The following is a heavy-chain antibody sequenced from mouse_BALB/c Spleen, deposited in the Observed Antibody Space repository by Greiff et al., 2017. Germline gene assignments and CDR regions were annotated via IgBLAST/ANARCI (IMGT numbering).Heavy chain of an antibody. Sequence: EVQGVESGGGLVQPGGSRKLSCAASGFTFSSFGMHWVRQAPEKGLEWVACISSGSSTIYYADTVKGRFTISRDNPKNTLFLPMTSLRSEDTAMYYCARYDYDDYYAMDYWGQGTSVTVSA. V-gene: IGHV5-17*02. CDR3: ARYDYDDYYAMDY. CDR1: GFTFSSFG. D-gene: IGHD2-4*01. J-gene: IGHJ4*01. CDR2: ISSGSSTI.